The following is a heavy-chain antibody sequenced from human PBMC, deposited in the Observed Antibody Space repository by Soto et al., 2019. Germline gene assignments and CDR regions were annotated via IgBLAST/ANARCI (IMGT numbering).Heavy chain of an antibody. V-gene: IGHV2-5*02. J-gene: IGHJ4*02. CDR3: AHNPYNSGWSHFDY. CDR2: IYWDDDK. CDR1: GFSLSTTGVA. Sequence: QITLKESGPTLVKPTQTLTLTCTFSGFSLSTTGVAVGWIRQPPGKALEWLAIIYWDDDKRYSPSLKTRLTITKDTSKNQVVLTMTNMDPEDTATYYFAHNPYNSGWSHFDYWGQGTLVTVSA. D-gene: IGHD6-19*01.